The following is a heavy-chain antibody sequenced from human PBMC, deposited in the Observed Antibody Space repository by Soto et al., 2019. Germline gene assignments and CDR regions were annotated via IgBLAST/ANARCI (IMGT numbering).Heavy chain of an antibody. CDR3: ARIPQWLIRPFDY. Sequence: GGSLRLSCAASGFTFSNYAMSWVRQPPGKGLEWVSAISGSDGTTYYADSVKGRFIISRDNSKNTIYLQMGSLRAEDTAVYYCARIPQWLIRPFDYWGQGIRVTVSS. J-gene: IGHJ4*02. D-gene: IGHD6-19*01. CDR2: ISGSDGTT. CDR1: GFTFSNYA. V-gene: IGHV3-23*01.